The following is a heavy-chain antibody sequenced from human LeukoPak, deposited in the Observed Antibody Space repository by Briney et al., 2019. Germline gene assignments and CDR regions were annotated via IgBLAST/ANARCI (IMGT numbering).Heavy chain of an antibody. CDR1: GGSISSGSYY. D-gene: IGHD1-26*01. CDR3: ARVNRWELLGSFDY. CDR2: IYTSGST. V-gene: IGHV4-61*02. Sequence: SETLSLTCTVSGGSISSGSYYWSWIRQPAGKGLEWIGRIYTSGSTNYNPSLKSRVTISVDTSKNQFSLKLSSVTAADTAVYYCARVNRWELLGSFDYWGQGTLVTVFS. J-gene: IGHJ4*02.